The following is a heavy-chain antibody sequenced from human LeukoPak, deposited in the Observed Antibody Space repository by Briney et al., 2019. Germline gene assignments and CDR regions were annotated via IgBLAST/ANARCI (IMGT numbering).Heavy chain of an antibody. CDR2: ISSSSDST. CDR3: ARWIYYFDS. V-gene: IGHV3-23*01. CDR1: GFTFRTYA. D-gene: IGHD5-12*01. Sequence: PGGSLRLSCAASGFTFRTYATNWVRQAPGKGLEWVSAISSSSDSTLYADSVKGRFTISRDNSRNILYLQMNSLRAEDTAIYHCARWIYYFDSWGQGTLVTVSS. J-gene: IGHJ4*02.